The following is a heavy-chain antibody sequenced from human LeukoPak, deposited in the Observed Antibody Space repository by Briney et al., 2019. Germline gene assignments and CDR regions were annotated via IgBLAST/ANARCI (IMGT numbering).Heavy chain of an antibody. CDR3: AGGSSTWYGY. CDR2: ITSDGSST. V-gene: IGHV3-74*01. J-gene: IGHJ4*02. CDR1: GFTFSSYW. Sequence: GGSLRLSCAASGFTFSSYWMYCVRQVPGKGLVWVSRITSDGSSTSYADSVKGRFTMSRDNAKNTLYLQMNNLRVEDTAVYYCAGGSSTWYGYWGQGTLVTVSS. D-gene: IGHD6-13*01.